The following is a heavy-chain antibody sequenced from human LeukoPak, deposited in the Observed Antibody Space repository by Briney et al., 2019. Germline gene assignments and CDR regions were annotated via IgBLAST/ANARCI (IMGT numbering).Heavy chain of an antibody. Sequence: PSETLSLTRTVPGGSISSYYWSWIRQPAGKGLEWIGRIYTSGSTNYNPSLKSRVTMSVDTSKNQFSLKLSSVTAADTAVYYCARDQGYSSSWYYNFDYWGQGTLVTVSS. CDR3: ARDQGYSSSWYYNFDY. CDR1: GGSISSYY. CDR2: IYTSGST. V-gene: IGHV4-4*07. D-gene: IGHD6-13*01. J-gene: IGHJ4*02.